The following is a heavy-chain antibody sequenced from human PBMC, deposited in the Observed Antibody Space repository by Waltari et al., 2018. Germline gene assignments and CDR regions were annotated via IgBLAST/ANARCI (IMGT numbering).Heavy chain of an antibody. V-gene: IGHV3-23*01. CDR1: GFPFVPSA. J-gene: IGHJ4*02. CDR2: ISGPALTT. CDR3: AKVAGIAAAEFHFDF. Sequence: EVQLLESGGGLVQPGGSLRLSCAASGFPFVPSAMTWVLPAPGKGLEWGSSISGPALTTFYADSVKGQFSISRDNSKKTLYLQINGLTADDTAVYYCAKVAGIAAAEFHFDFWGRGTLVTVSS. D-gene: IGHD6-13*01.